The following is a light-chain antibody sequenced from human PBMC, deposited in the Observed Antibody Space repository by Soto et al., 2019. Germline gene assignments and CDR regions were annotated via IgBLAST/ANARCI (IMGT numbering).Light chain of an antibody. Sequence: EIVMTQSPVTLSASPGERVTLSCRASQGVGSNVAGYQQKPGQAPGLLIYGASIREVGVPARFSGSGSGTEFTLTISSLQSEDVAVYYCQQYNNRPPFTYGPGTIVDIK. V-gene: IGKV3-15*01. CDR3: QQYNNRPPFT. J-gene: IGKJ3*01. CDR2: GAS. CDR1: QGVGSN.